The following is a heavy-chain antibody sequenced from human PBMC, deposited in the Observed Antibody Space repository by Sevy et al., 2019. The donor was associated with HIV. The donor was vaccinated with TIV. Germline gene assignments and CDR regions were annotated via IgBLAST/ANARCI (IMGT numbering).Heavy chain of an antibody. J-gene: IGHJ4*02. V-gene: IGHV3-7*03. CDR1: GFTFSSFW. CDR3: ARRYFDL. CDR2: IRQDGSEM. Sequence: GGFLRLSCKASGFTFSSFWMQWVRQAPGKGLEWVANIRQDGSEMYYVGSVKGRFTISRDNAKNALYLQMDGPEAEDTSVYYCARRYFDLWGQGTLVTVSS.